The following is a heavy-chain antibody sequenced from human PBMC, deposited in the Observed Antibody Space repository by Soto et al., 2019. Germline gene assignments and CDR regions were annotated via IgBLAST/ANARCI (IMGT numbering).Heavy chain of an antibody. CDR1: GVSFSGYY. J-gene: IGHJ4*02. Sequence: SETLSLTCAVYGVSFSGYYWSWIRQPPGRGLEWIGEINHSGSTNYNPSLKSRVTISVDTSKNQFSLKLSSVTAADTAVYYCARGRRLQYYFDYWGQGTLVTVSS. CDR2: INHSGST. V-gene: IGHV4-34*01. CDR3: ARGRRLQYYFDY. D-gene: IGHD5-12*01.